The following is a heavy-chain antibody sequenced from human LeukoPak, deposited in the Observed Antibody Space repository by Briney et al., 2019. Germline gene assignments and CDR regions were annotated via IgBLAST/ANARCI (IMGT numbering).Heavy chain of an antibody. CDR2: IYSDGST. V-gene: IGHV3-53*01. CDR1: GFTVSNNY. Sequence: GGSLRLSCAASGFTVSNNYMSWVRQAPGKGLEWVSEIYSDGSTYYAASVKGRFSISRDNSKNTVYLQMDSLRTEDTAVYYCARELRENGVFDIWGQGTMVTVSP. J-gene: IGHJ3*02. CDR3: ARELRENGVFDI. D-gene: IGHD1-1*01.